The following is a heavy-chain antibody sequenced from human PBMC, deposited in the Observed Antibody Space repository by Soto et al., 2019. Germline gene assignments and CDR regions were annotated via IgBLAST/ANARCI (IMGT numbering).Heavy chain of an antibody. CDR2: INSNSGAT. CDR1: GYSFAGFY. J-gene: IGHJ3*02. Sequence: ASVKVSCKASGYSFAGFYIHWMRQAPGQGLEWVGSINSNSGATTYAQKFQNSVAMTRDTSVSTAYMDLNRLTSDDTAIYYCAIIMTHSDSFDIWGQGTMVTVSS. CDR3: AIIMTHSDSFDI. V-gene: IGHV1-2*04. D-gene: IGHD3-16*01.